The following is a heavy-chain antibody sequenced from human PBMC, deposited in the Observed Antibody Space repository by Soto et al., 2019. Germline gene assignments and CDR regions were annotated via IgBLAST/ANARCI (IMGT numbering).Heavy chain of an antibody. CDR3: ARQYPATYSLALFDY. V-gene: IGHV4-61*08. CDR2: IHYSGST. CDR1: GGSISSGDYS. Sequence: SETLSLTCAVSGGSISSGDYSWNWIRQPPGKGLEWIGCIHYSGSTNYNPSLKSRVTISIDTSKNQFSLKLNSVTAADTAVYYCARQYPATYSLALFDYWGQGNQVTVSS. J-gene: IGHJ4*02. D-gene: IGHD2-15*01.